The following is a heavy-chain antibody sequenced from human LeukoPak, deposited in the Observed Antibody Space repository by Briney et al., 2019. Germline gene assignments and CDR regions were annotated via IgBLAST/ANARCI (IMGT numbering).Heavy chain of an antibody. J-gene: IGHJ4*02. Sequence: GGPLRLSCAASGFTFSTHWMSWVRQAPGKGLEWVANIKQDGSVKYYVDSVKGRFTISRDNAKNSLYLQMNSLRAEDTAVYYCARGRIAARLDFDYWGQGTLVTVPS. CDR2: IKQDGSVK. CDR3: ARGRIAARLDFDY. D-gene: IGHD6-6*01. V-gene: IGHV3-7*01. CDR1: GFTFSTHW.